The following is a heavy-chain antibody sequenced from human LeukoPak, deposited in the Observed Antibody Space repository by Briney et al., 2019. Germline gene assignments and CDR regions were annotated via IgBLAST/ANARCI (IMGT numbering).Heavy chain of an antibody. V-gene: IGHV1-2*04. J-gene: IGHJ4*01. CDR1: GYTFTGYY. CDR2: INPNSGGT. CDR3: ARDPGISPAAGTLFDY. Sequence: ASVKVSCKASGYTFTGYYMHWVRQAPGQGLEWKGWINPNSGGTNYAQKFQGWVTMTRDTSISTAYMELSRLRSDDTAVYYCARDPGISPAAGTLFDYWGQGTLVTVSS. D-gene: IGHD6-13*01.